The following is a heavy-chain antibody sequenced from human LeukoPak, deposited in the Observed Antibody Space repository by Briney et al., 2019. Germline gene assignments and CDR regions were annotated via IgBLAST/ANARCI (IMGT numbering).Heavy chain of an antibody. CDR2: ISTKANSYTI. J-gene: IGHJ4*02. CDR3: ASDYCGGDCSHI. Sequence: PGGSLRLSCAASGFTFSDLYMDWVRQAPGKGLEWVGRISTKANSYTIQYAASVKGRFTISRDDSKNSLYLQMNSLKSEDTAVYYYASDYCGGDCSHIWGQGTLVTVSS. V-gene: IGHV3-72*01. D-gene: IGHD2-21*02. CDR1: GFTFSDLY.